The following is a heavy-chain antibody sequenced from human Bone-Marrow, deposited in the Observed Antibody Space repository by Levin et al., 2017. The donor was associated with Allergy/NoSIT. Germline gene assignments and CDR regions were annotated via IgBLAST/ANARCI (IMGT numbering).Heavy chain of an antibody. J-gene: IGHJ4*02. CDR1: GYSIHSAYS. V-gene: IGHV4-38-2*01. Sequence: SQTLSLTCDVSGYSIHSAYSWGWVRQPPGKGLEWIGNIYSTDNTYYSPSLKSRVTISKRPSKNQFSLKLTSVTAADTAVYYCASMTTVTKTYYFDYWGQGTLVTVSS. D-gene: IGHD4-17*01. CDR3: ASMTTVTKTYYFDY. CDR2: IYSTDNT.